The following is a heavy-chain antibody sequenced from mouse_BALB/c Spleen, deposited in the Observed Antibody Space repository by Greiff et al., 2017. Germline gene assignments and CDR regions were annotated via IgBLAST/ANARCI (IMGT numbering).Heavy chain of an antibody. CDR3: ARYYDYDAYYAMDY. V-gene: IGHV3-2*02. CDR1: GYSITSDYA. J-gene: IGHJ4*01. CDR2: ISYSGST. D-gene: IGHD2-4*01. Sequence: EVQLQESGPGLVKPSQSLSLTCTVTGYSITSDYAWNWIRQFPGNKLEWMGYISYSGSTSYNPSLKSRISITRDTSKNQFFLQLNSVTTEDTATYYCARYYDYDAYYAMDYWGQGTSVTVSS.